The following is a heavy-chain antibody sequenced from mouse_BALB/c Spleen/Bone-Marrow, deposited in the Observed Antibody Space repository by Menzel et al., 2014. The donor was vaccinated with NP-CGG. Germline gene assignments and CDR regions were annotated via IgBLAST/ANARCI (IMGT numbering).Heavy chain of an antibody. V-gene: IGHV5-6*02. Sequence: KLMESGGDLVKPGGSLKLSCAASGFTFSSYGMSWVRQTPDKRLEWVATISSGGSYTYYPDSVKGRFTISRDNAKNTLYLQMSSLKSEDTAMYYCARPTTVVATGGSFDYWGQGTTLTVSS. CDR2: ISSGGSYT. D-gene: IGHD1-1*01. CDR3: ARPTTVVATGGSFDY. CDR1: GFTFSSYG. J-gene: IGHJ2*01.